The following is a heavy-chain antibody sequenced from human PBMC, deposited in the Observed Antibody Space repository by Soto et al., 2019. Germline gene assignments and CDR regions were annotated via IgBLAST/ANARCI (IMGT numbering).Heavy chain of an antibody. Sequence: EVQLVESGGGLVKPGGSLRLSCAASGFTFSSYSMNWVRQAPGKGLEWVSSISSSSSYIYYADSVKGRFTISRDNAKNSLYLQMNSLRAEDTAVYYCARLGWGKYSSGYIESYWGHATLVTVSS. J-gene: IGHJ4*01. CDR2: ISSSSSYI. CDR3: ARLGWGKYSSGYIESY. V-gene: IGHV3-21*01. CDR1: GFTFSSYS. D-gene: IGHD6-25*01.